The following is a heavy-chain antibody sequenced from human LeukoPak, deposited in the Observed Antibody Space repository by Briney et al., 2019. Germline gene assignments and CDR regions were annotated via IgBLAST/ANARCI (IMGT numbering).Heavy chain of an antibody. CDR3: ARGLIVGAAYYYYYMDV. CDR1: GYTFTSYG. Sequence: ASVKVSCKASGYTFTSYGINWVRQATGQGLEWMGWMNPNSGNTGYAQKFQGRVTMTRNTSISTAYMELSSLRSEDTAVYYCARGLIVGAAYYYYYMDVWGKGTTVTVSS. V-gene: IGHV1-8*01. J-gene: IGHJ6*03. D-gene: IGHD1-26*01. CDR2: MNPNSGNT.